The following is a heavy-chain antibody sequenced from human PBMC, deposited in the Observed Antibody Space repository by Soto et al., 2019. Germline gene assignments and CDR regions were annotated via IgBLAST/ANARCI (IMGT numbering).Heavy chain of an antibody. V-gene: IGHV4-31*03. CDR3: ARVKDIIVVPAAIGDYFDY. Sequence: QVQLQESGPGLVKPSQTLSLTCTVSGGSISSRGYYWSWIRQHPGKGLEWIGYIYYSGNTHYNLSLKSRVSISVDTSKNQFSLKLSSVTAADTAVYYCARVKDIIVVPAAIGDYFDYWGQGTLVTVSS. CDR1: GGSISSRGYY. CDR2: IYYSGNT. D-gene: IGHD2-2*02. J-gene: IGHJ4*02.